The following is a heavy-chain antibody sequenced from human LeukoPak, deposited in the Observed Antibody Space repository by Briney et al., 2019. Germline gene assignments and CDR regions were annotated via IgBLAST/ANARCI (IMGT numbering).Heavy chain of an antibody. CDR2: ISGSGGGT. Sequence: GGSLRLSCAASGFTFSSYAMNWVRQAPGKGLEWVSVISGSGGGTYYADSVKGRFTISRDNSKNTLYLQMNSLRAEDTAVYYCARDMEFAIVVRPDAFDIWGQGTMVTVSS. CDR3: ARDMEFAIVVRPDAFDI. D-gene: IGHD3-22*01. V-gene: IGHV3-23*01. CDR1: GFTFSSYA. J-gene: IGHJ3*02.